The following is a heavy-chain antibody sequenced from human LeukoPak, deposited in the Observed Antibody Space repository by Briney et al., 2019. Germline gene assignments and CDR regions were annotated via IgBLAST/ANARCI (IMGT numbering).Heavy chain of an antibody. CDR2: IIPIFSTA. CDR1: GGTFSSYA. Sequence: GSSVKVSCKASGGTFSSYAISWVRQAPGQGLEWMGGIIPIFSTANYAQKFQGRVTITADKSTSTAYMELSSLRSEDTAVYYCASAVDDSSGYYLDYWGQGTLVTVSS. V-gene: IGHV1-69*06. CDR3: ASAVDDSSGYYLDY. D-gene: IGHD3-22*01. J-gene: IGHJ4*02.